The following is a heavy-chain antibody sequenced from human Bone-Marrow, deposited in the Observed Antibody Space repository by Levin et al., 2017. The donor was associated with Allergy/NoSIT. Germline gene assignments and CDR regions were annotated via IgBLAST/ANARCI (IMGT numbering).Heavy chain of an antibody. V-gene: IGHV3-30-3*01. CDR3: AKGIGRLPPGGYFDY. CDR2: ISYDGGNK. CDR1: GFTFSSYA. J-gene: IGHJ4*02. Sequence: PGGSLRLSCAASGFTFSSYAMHWVRQAPGKGLEWVAVISYDGGNKYYADSVKGRFTISRDTSENTLYLQMNSLRAEDTAVYYCAKGIGRLPPGGYFDYWGQGTLVTVSS. D-gene: IGHD1-26*01.